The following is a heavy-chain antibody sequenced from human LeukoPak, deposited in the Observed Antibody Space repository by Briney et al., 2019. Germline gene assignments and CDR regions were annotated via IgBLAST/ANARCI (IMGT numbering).Heavy chain of an antibody. CDR3: VKGGLYSGDYFGH. CDR1: GFTFTSYA. V-gene: IGHV3-64D*06. D-gene: IGHD1-26*01. Sequence: PGGSLRLSCAGSGFTFTSYAMQRLRQAPGKGLEYVSSISGNGGSTYYADSVNGRFTISRDNSKNQVYLQMSSLRDDDTAFYYCVKGGLYSGDYFGHWGQGTLVTVSS. J-gene: IGHJ4*02. CDR2: ISGNGGST.